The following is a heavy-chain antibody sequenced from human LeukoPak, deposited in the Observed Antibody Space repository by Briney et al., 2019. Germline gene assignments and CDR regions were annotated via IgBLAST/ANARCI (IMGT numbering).Heavy chain of an antibody. CDR2: ISGHGGST. V-gene: IGHV3-23*01. J-gene: IGHJ4*02. Sequence: GGSLRLSCAASGFTFSSYAMSWVRQAPGKGLEWVSAISGHGGSTYYADSVKGRFTISRDNSKNTLYLQMNSLSAEDAAVYYCVKDDGWVQYANWGQGTLVTVSS. CDR1: GFTFSSYA. CDR3: VKDDGWVQYAN. D-gene: IGHD5-24*01.